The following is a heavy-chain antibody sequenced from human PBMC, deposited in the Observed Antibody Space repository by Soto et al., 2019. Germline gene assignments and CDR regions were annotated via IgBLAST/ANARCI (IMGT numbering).Heavy chain of an antibody. D-gene: IGHD2-15*01. Sequence: QVQLVQSGAEVKKPGSSVKVSCKASGGTFSSYAISWVRQAPGQGLEWMGGIIPIFGSANYAQKFQGRVTSTADESTSTAYMELSSLSSEDTAVYYCARDSGSGGSCYEEGAFDIWGQGTMVTVSS. CDR2: IIPIFGSA. CDR3: ARDSGSGGSCYEEGAFDI. CDR1: GGTFSSYA. J-gene: IGHJ3*02. V-gene: IGHV1-69*01.